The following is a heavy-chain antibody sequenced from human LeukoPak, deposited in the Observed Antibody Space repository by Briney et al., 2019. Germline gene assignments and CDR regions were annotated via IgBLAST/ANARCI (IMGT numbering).Heavy chain of an antibody. CDR3: ARVVASIFGVVTPRPNWFDP. CDR2: INHSGST. CDR1: GGSFSGYY. Sequence: SETLSLTSAVYGGSFSGYYWSWIRQPPGKGREWSGEINHSGSTNYNPSLTSRVTISVDTAKNQFSLKLSSVTAADTAVYSCARVVASIFGVVTPRPNWFDPWGQGTLVTVSS. D-gene: IGHD3-3*01. J-gene: IGHJ5*02. V-gene: IGHV4-34*01.